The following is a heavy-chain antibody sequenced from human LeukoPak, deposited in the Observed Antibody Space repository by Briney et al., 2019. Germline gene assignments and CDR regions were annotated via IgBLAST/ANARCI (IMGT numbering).Heavy chain of an antibody. V-gene: IGHV3-48*02. D-gene: IGHD3-10*01. Sequence: GGSLRLSCAASGFTFSSYSMNWVRQAPGKGLEWVSYISSSSSTIYYADSVKGRFTISRDNAKNSLYLQMNSLRDDDTAVYYCAREGSGSYLDYWGQGTLVTVSS. CDR1: GFTFSSYS. CDR3: AREGSGSYLDY. CDR2: ISSSSSTI. J-gene: IGHJ4*02.